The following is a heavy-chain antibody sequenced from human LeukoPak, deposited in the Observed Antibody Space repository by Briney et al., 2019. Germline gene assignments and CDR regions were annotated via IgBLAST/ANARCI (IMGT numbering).Heavy chain of an antibody. CDR2: IYFSGAT. J-gene: IGHJ6*02. D-gene: IGHD4-17*01. V-gene: IGHV4-59*01. Sequence: SETLSLTCTVSGGSISRYYWSWIRQPPGKGLEWIGYIYFSGATNYNPSLKSRVTISVDTSKNRFSLKLSSVTAADTAVYYCAREDPQTTVPEGLDVWGQGTTVIVSS. CDR3: AREDPQTTVPEGLDV. CDR1: GGSISRYY.